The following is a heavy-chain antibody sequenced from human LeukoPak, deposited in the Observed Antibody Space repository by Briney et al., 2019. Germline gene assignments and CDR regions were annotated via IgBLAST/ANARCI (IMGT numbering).Heavy chain of an antibody. J-gene: IGHJ3*02. D-gene: IGHD5-12*01. CDR2: MSPNSGNT. CDR3: ARGNGWLRAFDI. CDR1: GYTFTSYD. Sequence: ASVKVSCKASGYTFTSYDFNWVRQATGQRPEWMGWMSPNSGNTGYAQKFQGRVTMTRNTSISTAYMELSSLRSEDTAVYYCARGNGWLRAFDIWGQGTMVTVSS. V-gene: IGHV1-8*01.